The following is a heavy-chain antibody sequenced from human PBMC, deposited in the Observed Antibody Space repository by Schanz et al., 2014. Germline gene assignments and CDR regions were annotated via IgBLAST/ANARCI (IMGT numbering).Heavy chain of an antibody. CDR3: ARGDISGYNGGLMDT. Sequence: VQLVESGGGLAQPGGSLRLSCAASGITFSGYSMNWVRQPPGKGLEWIGEIYHSGRTNYDPSLKSRVTISMDNSNNQLSLKVSSVTAADTAIYYCARGDISGYNGGLMDTWGQGTLVTVSS. V-gene: IGHV4-4*02. D-gene: IGHD5-12*01. CDR1: GITFSGYSM. CDR2: IYHSGRT. J-gene: IGHJ5*02.